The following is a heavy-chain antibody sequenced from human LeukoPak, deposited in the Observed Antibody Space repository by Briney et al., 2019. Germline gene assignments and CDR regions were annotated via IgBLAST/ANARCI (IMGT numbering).Heavy chain of an antibody. CDR1: GYTFTGYY. J-gene: IGHJ4*02. Sequence: ASVKVSCKASGYTFTGYYMHWVRQAPGQGLEWMGWINPNSCGTNYAQKFQGRVTMTRDTSISTAYMELSRLRSDDTAVYYCARVYYYASGRLDSWGQGTLITVSS. V-gene: IGHV1-2*02. D-gene: IGHD3-10*01. CDR3: ARVYYYASGRLDS. CDR2: INPNSCGT.